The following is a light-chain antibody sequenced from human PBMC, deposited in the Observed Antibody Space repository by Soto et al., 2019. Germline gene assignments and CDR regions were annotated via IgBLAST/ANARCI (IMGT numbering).Light chain of an antibody. V-gene: IGKV1-5*01. CDR3: QQYDSYSWT. CDR1: QSVSNW. Sequence: DIQMTQSPYTLSASVGERVTITCRASQSVSNWLAWYQQKPGKAPKLLIYDVSSLESGVPSRFSGSGSGTEFILTISSPQPDDFATYYCQQYDSYSWTFDQGAKVDIK. CDR2: DVS. J-gene: IGKJ1*01.